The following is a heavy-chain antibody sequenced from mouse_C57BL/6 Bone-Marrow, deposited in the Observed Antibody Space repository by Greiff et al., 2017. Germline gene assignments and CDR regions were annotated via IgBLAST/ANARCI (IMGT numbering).Heavy chain of an antibody. CDR2: LYPGSGST. Sequence: QVQLQQPGAELVKPGASVKMSCKASGYTFTSYWITWVKQRPGQGLEWIGDLYPGSGSTNYNEKFKSKATLTVDTSSSTAYMQLISQTSEDSAVYYCARVTTVVEYYFDYWGQGTTLTVSS. J-gene: IGHJ2*01. V-gene: IGHV1-55*01. CDR3: ARVTTVVEYYFDY. CDR1: GYTFTSYW. D-gene: IGHD1-1*01.